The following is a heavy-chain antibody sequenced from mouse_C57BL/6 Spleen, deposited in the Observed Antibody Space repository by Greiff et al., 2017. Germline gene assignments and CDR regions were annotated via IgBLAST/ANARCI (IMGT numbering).Heavy chain of an antibody. CDR2: IHPNSGST. V-gene: IGHV1-64*01. CDR3: ARDYDYEDYYAMDY. Sequence: QVQLQQPGAELVKPGASVKLSCKASGYTFTSYWMHWVKQRPGQGLEWIGMIHPNSGSTNYNEKFKSKATLTVDKSSSTAYMQRSSLTSEDSAVYYCARDYDYEDYYAMDYWGQGTSVTVSS. D-gene: IGHD2-4*01. CDR1: GYTFTSYW. J-gene: IGHJ4*01.